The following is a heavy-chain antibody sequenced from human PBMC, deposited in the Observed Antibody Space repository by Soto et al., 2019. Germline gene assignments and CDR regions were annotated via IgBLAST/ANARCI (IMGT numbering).Heavy chain of an antibody. Sequence: QVQLVQSGADVKTPGASVRVSCKASGYTFTGXYXHXXREAPGQGLEWMGWINPETGGTSYAQKLQGRVTLSRDTSINTAYLELSRXRXDDAXXXXXXXXXXXXXXDGMDVWGQGTTVTVSS. V-gene: IGHV1-2*02. CDR2: INPETGGT. CDR1: GYTFTGXY. J-gene: IGHJ6*02. CDR3: XXXXXXXXXDGMDV.